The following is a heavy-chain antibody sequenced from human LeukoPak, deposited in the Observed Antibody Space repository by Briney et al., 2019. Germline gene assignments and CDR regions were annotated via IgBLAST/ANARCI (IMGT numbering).Heavy chain of an antibody. J-gene: IGHJ3*02. CDR2: INTDGSST. CDR3: TRVGYCATTSCRTAFDI. V-gene: IGHV3-74*01. D-gene: IGHD2-2*01. Sequence: GGSLRLSCAASGFTFDDYTMHWVRQVPGKGLVWVSRINTDGSSTSYEDSVKGRFTTSRDNAKSTLYLQMNSLRAEDTAVYYCTRVGYCATTSCRTAFDIWGQGTVVTVSS. CDR1: GFTFDDYT.